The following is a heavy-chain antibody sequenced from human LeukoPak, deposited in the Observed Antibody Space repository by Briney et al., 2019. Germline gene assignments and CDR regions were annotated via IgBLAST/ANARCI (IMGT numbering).Heavy chain of an antibody. CDR2: ISCDGSNK. V-gene: IGHV3-30-3*01. Sequence: GRSLRLSCAASGFTFSSYAMHWVRQAPGKGLEWVAVISCDGSNKYYADSVKGRFTISRDNSKNTLYLQMNSLRAEDTAVFYCARVEAADAFDIWGQGTMVTVSS. J-gene: IGHJ3*02. CDR1: GFTFSSYA. CDR3: ARVEAADAFDI. D-gene: IGHD6-13*01.